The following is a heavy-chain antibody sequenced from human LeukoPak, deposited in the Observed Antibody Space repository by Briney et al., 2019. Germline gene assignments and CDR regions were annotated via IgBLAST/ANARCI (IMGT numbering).Heavy chain of an antibody. J-gene: IGHJ3*02. D-gene: IGHD1-26*01. V-gene: IGHV1-2*02. CDR1: GYTFTDSY. CDR3: ASPIGGGSITKDAFAI. Sequence: ASVKVSCKASGYTFTDSYLHWVRQAPGQGLEWMGWINPSGRTYYPRNFQGRVTMSRDASISTAYMQLTGLKSDDTAIYYCASPIGGGSITKDAFAIWGQGTRVTVSP. CDR2: INPSGRT.